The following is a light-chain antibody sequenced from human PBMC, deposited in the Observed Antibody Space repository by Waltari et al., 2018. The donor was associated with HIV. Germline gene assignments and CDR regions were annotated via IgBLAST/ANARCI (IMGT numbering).Light chain of an antibody. CDR3: QVWDITSDRVV. CDR2: DDF. CDR1: NLGGKT. V-gene: IGLV3-21*02. Sequence: SYVLTQPSSVSLAPGQPVTITCGGDNLGGKTVHWYQQTRGPAPRLVSSDDFDRPSGIPERFSGSKSETTATLTISGVEAGDEADYYCQVWDITSDRVVFGGGTHLTVL. J-gene: IGLJ2*01.